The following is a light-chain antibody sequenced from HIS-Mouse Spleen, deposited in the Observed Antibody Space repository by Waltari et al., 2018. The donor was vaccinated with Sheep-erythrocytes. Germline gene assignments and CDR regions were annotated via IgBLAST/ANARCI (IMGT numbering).Light chain of an antibody. CDR3: MQALQTPWT. CDR1: QSRLHSNGYNY. J-gene: IGKJ1*01. V-gene: IGKV2-28*01. Sequence: DIVMTQSPLSLPVTPGEPASISCRSSQSRLHSNGYNYLDWYLQKPGQSPQLLIYLGSTRASGVPDRFSGSGSGTDFTLKISRVEAEDVGVYYCMQALQTPWTFGQGTKVEIK. CDR2: LGS.